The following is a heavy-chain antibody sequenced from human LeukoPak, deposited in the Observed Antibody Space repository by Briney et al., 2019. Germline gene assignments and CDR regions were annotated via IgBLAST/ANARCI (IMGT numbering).Heavy chain of an antibody. CDR3: AKGGLDDAFDI. Sequence: PGRSLRLSCAASGFTFDDYAMHWVRQAPGKGLEWVSGISWNSGSIGYADSVKGRFTISRDNAKNSLYLQMNSLRAEDMALCYCAKGGLDDAFDIWGQGTMVTVSS. J-gene: IGHJ3*02. V-gene: IGHV3-9*03. CDR1: GFTFDDYA. D-gene: IGHD3-16*01. CDR2: ISWNSGSI.